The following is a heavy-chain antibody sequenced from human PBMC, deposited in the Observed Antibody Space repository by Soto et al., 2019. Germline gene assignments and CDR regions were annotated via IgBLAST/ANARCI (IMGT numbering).Heavy chain of an antibody. V-gene: IGHV4-39*01. CDR2: IYYSGST. Sequence: PSETLSLTCTVSGGSISSSSYSWGWIRQPPGKGLEWIGSIYYSGSTNYNPSLKSRVTISIDTSKNQFSLNLNSVTAADTAVYYCARRLLGYCSSTSCYTDYYYGMDVWGQGTTVTVSS. CDR1: GGSISSSSYS. D-gene: IGHD2-2*02. CDR3: ARRLLGYCSSTSCYTDYYYGMDV. J-gene: IGHJ6*02.